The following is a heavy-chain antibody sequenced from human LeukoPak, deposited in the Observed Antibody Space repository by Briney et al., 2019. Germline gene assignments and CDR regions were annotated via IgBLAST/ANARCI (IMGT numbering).Heavy chain of an antibody. J-gene: IGHJ4*02. D-gene: IGHD2-15*01. V-gene: IGHV3-23*01. Sequence: GGSLRLSCAASGFTHSNYAMSLVRRAPGTGLEWVSGITEGGGSTFYADSVKGRFTISRDNSKNTLYMQMNSLRAEDTAVYYCAKDYCSGGSCYLFDSWGQGNLVTVSS. CDR1: GFTHSNYA. CDR2: ITEGGGST. CDR3: AKDYCSGGSCYLFDS.